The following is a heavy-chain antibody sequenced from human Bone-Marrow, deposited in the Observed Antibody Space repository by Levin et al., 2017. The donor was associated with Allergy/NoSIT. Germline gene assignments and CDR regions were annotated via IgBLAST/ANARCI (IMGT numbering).Heavy chain of an antibody. CDR2: IKQDGSEK. CDR1: GFTFSSYY. V-gene: IGHV3-7*01. J-gene: IGHJ6*02. CDR3: ARDRPLYYYYYGMDV. D-gene: IGHD1-14*01. Sequence: GGSLRLSCAASGFTFSSYYMSWVRQAPGKGLEWVGNIKQDGSEKDYVDSVKGRFTISRDNAKNSLYLQMNSLRAEDTAVYYCARDRPLYYYYYGMDVWGQGTTVTVSS.